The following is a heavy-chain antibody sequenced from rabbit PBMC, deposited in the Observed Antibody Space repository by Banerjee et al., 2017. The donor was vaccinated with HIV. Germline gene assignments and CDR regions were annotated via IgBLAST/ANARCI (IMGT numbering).Heavy chain of an antibody. D-gene: IGHD6-1*01. Sequence: QSLEESGGDLVKPGGTLTLTCTASGLDFSSNDYMCWVRQTPGKGLEWIGCIYTGSDSDYYASWAKGRFTISKTSSTTVTLQMTSLTAADTATYFCASSVGYGYASFGLWGQGTLVTVS. CDR3: ASSVGYGYASFGL. J-gene: IGHJ3*01. V-gene: IGHV1S40*01. CDR1: GLDFSSNDY. CDR2: IYTGSDSD.